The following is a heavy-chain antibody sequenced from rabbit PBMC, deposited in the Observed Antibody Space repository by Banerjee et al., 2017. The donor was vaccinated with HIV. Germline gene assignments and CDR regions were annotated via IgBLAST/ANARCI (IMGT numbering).Heavy chain of an antibody. V-gene: IGHV1S45*01. J-gene: IGHJ4*01. Sequence: QEQLEESGGDLVKPEGSLTLTCTASGFTLSSYWICWVRQAPGKGLEWIACIYGGSTGSTYYASWAKGRFTISSTSSTTVTLQMTSLTAADTATYFCARDLAGAIGWNFNLWGQGTLVTVS. CDR2: IYGGSTGST. D-gene: IGHD4-1*01. CDR1: GFTLSSYW. CDR3: ARDLAGAIGWNFNL.